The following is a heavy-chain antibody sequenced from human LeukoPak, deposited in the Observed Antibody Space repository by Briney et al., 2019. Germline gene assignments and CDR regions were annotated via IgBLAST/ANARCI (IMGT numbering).Heavy chain of an antibody. J-gene: IGHJ3*02. CDR3: ARSVDTAVDGAFDI. D-gene: IGHD5-18*01. CDR2: IIPIFGTA. CDR1: GGTFSSYA. V-gene: IGHV1-69*01. Sequence: SVTVSCKASGGTFSSYAISWVRQAPGQGLEWMGGIIPIFGTANYAQKFQGRVTITADESTSTAYMELSSLRSEDTAVYYCARSVDTAVDGAFDIWGQGTMVTVSS.